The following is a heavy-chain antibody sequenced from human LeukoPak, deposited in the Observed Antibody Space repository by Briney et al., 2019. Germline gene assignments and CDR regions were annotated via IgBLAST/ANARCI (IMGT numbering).Heavy chain of an antibody. J-gene: IGHJ4*02. V-gene: IGHV1-2*02. CDR2: INPNSGGT. Sequence: ASVKVSCKASGYTFTGYYMHWVRQPPGQGLEWMGWINPNSGGTNYAQKFQGRVTITRDTSISPASMALSRLRSDDTAVYYCARGELATPYWGQGTLVTVSS. CDR3: ARGELATPY. D-gene: IGHD5-24*01. CDR1: GYTFTGYY.